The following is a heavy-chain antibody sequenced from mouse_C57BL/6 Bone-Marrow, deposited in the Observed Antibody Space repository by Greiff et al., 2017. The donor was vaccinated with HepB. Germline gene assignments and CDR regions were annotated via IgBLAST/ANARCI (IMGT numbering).Heavy chain of an antibody. CDR2: ISSGSSTI. CDR3: ARGDDYLDY. Sequence: DVQLQESEGGLVQPGSSMKLSCAASGFTFSDYGMHWVRQAPEKGLEWVAYISSGSSTIYYADTVKGRFTISRDNAKNTLFLQMTSLRSEDTAMYYCARGDDYLDYWGQGTTLTVSS. CDR1: GFTFSDYG. D-gene: IGHD2-3*01. V-gene: IGHV5-17*01. J-gene: IGHJ2*01.